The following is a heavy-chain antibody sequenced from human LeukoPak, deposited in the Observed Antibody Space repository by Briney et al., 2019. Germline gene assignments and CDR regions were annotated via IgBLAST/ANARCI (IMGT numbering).Heavy chain of an antibody. V-gene: IGHV3-21*01. CDR2: ISSSSSYI. CDR1: GFTFSSYS. Sequence: PGGSLRPSCAASGFTFSSYSMNWVRQAPGKGLEWVSSISSSSSYIYYADSVKGRFTISRDNAKNSLYLQMNSLRAEDTAVYYCARDLSGSLTIDYWGQGTLVTVSS. D-gene: IGHD1-26*01. J-gene: IGHJ4*02. CDR3: ARDLSGSLTIDY.